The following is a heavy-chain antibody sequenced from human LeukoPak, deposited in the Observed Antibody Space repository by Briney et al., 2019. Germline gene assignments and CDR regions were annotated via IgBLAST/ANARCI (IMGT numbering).Heavy chain of an antibody. Sequence: HWASVKVSCKASGYAFTSYGISWVRQAPGQGLEWMGWISAYNGNTSYAQKLQGRVTMTTDTSTSTAYMELRSLRSDDTAVYYCARDPGYCSSTSCRRTDAFDIWGQGTMVTVSS. CDR1: GYAFTSYG. CDR3: ARDPGYCSSTSCRRTDAFDI. D-gene: IGHD2-2*01. J-gene: IGHJ3*02. CDR2: ISAYNGNT. V-gene: IGHV1-18*01.